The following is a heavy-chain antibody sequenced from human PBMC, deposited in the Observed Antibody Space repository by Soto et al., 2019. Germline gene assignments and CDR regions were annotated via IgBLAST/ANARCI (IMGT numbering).Heavy chain of an antibody. J-gene: IGHJ6*02. CDR2: IYYSGST. CDR3: ARQRPMTYYYYGMDV. V-gene: IGHV4-39*01. CDR1: GGSISSSSYC. D-gene: IGHD3-22*01. Sequence: QLQLQESGPGLVKPSETLSLTCTVSGGSISSSSYCWGWIRQPPGKGLEWIGSIYYSGSTYYNPSLKSRATISVDTSKKQFSLKLSSVTAADTAVYYCARQRPMTYYYYGMDVWGQGTTVTVSS.